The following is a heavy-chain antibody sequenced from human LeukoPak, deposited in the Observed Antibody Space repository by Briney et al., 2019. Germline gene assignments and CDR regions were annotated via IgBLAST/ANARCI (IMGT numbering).Heavy chain of an antibody. V-gene: IGHV1-46*01. CDR3: ARVGRDGYSGFDY. D-gene: IGHD5-24*01. Sequence: ASMKVSCKASGYTFTSYYMHWVRQAPGQGLEWMGIINPSGGSTSYAQKFQGRVTMTRDMSTSTVYMELSSLRSEDTAVYYCARVGRDGYSGFDYWGQGTLVTVSS. CDR2: INPSGGST. CDR1: GYTFTSYY. J-gene: IGHJ4*02.